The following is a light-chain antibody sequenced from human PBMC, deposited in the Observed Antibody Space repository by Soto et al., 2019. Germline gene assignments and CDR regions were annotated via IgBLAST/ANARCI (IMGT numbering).Light chain of an antibody. J-gene: IGKJ4*01. Sequence: ELVMTQSPATPSVSPGERATLSGRASQSVDSNLAWYQQKPCQAPRLLIYCASSRATGIPDRFSGSGSGTDFTLTISRLEPEDFAVYYCQQYGSSPPLSFGGGTKLDIK. CDR1: QSVDSN. CDR3: QQYGSSPPLS. V-gene: IGKV3-20*01. CDR2: CAS.